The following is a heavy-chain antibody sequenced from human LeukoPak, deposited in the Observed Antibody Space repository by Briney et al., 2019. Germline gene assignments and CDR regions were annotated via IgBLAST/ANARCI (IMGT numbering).Heavy chain of an antibody. CDR1: GGSVSSYY. D-gene: IGHD3-10*01. Sequence: SETLSLTCTVSGGSVSSYYWSWIRQPPGKGLEWIGYIYYSGSTYYNPSLKSRVTISVDTSKNQFSLKLSSVTAADTAVYYCARGGGQTFDYWGQGTLVTVSS. CDR3: ARGGGQTFDY. CDR2: IYYSGST. V-gene: IGHV4-59*08. J-gene: IGHJ4*02.